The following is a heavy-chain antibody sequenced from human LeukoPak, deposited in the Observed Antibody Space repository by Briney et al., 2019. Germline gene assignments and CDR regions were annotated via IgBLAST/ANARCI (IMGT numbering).Heavy chain of an antibody. CDR2: ISAYNGNT. CDR1: GYTFTSYG. V-gene: IGHV1-18*01. D-gene: IGHD3-22*01. CDR3: AREGPATVWGYYYDSSENNPPDY. Sequence: GASVKVSCKASGYTFTSYGISWVRQAPGQGLEWMGWISAYNGNTNYAQKLQGRVTMTTDTSTSTAYMELRSLRSDDTAVYYCAREGPATVWGYYYDSSENNPPDYWGQGTLVTVSS. J-gene: IGHJ4*02.